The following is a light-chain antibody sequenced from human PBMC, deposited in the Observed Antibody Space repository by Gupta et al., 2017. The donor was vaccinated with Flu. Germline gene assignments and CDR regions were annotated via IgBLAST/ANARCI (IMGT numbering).Light chain of an antibody. CDR2: DAS. CDR3: QQRSNWVT. Sequence: SSATLSLSPGERATLTCRASQSVSSYLAWYQQKPGQAPRLLIYDASNRATGIPARFSGSGSGTDFTLTISSLEPEDFAVYYCQQRSNWVTFGHGTKVDIK. V-gene: IGKV3-11*01. CDR1: QSVSSY. J-gene: IGKJ3*01.